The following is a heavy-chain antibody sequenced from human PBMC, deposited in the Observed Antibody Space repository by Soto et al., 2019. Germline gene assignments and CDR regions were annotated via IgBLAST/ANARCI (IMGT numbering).Heavy chain of an antibody. J-gene: IGHJ4*02. CDR3: AKEKNYYDSSGYYFY. D-gene: IGHD3-22*01. CDR1: GLTLSTSS. Sequence: GGSLRLSCAASGLTLSTSSMNWVRQAPGKGLEWISYIRRHTSVTAYADSVKGRFTISRDNSKNTLYLQMNSLRAEDTAVYYCAKEKNYYDSSGYYFYWGQGTLVTVSS. CDR2: IRRHTSVT. V-gene: IGHV3-48*01.